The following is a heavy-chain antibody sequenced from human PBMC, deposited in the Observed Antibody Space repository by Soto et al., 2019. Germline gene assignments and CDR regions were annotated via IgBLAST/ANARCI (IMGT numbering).Heavy chain of an antibody. CDR2: INHSGST. CDR3: ARDSYSSSLIDY. CDR1: GGSFSGYY. V-gene: IGHV4-34*01. D-gene: IGHD6-13*01. J-gene: IGHJ4*02. Sequence: SETLSLTCAVYGGSFSGYYWSWIRQPPGKGLEWIGEINHSGSTNYNPSLKSRVTISVDTSKNQFSLKLSSVTAADTAVYYCARDSYSSSLIDYWGQGTLVTVSS.